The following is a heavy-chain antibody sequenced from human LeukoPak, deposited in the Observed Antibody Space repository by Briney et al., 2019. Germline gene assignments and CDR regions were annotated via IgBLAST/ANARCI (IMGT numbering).Heavy chain of an antibody. CDR3: ARGPLYYDFWSGYYFFDY. J-gene: IGHJ4*02. CDR2: ISAYNGNT. D-gene: IGHD3-3*01. CDR1: GDTFTSYG. V-gene: IGHV1-18*01. Sequence: GASVKVSCKASGDTFTSYGISWVRQAPGQGLEWMGWISAYNGNTNYAQKLQGRATMTTDTSTSTAYMELRSLRSDDTAVYYCARGPLYYDFWSGYYFFDYWGQGTLVTVSS.